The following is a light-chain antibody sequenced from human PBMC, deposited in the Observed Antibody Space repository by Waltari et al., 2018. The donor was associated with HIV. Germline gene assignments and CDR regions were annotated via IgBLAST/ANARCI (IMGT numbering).Light chain of an antibody. CDR2: DAS. J-gene: IGKJ3*01. CDR3: QHYDGLPIT. Sequence: DIKMTQSQSSLSASIGDRVTITCQASQDIRNFLNWYQQKPGKAPELLIHDASNLETGIPSRFSGSGSGTHVTLTISGLQPEDIATYFCQHYDGLPITFGPGTKLEVK. V-gene: IGKV1-33*01. CDR1: QDIRNF.